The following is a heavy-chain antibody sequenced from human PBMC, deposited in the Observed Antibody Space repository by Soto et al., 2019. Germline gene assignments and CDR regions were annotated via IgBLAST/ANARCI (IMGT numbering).Heavy chain of an antibody. CDR1: GFTFSNYA. J-gene: IGHJ6*02. CDR2: VSYDGTNK. V-gene: IGHV3-30-3*01. CDR3: ARDGVSARKPYYDGLDV. D-gene: IGHD6-19*01. Sequence: QAGGSLRLSCVASGFTFSNYAMHWVRQAPGKGLEWVAVVSYDGTNKYYGGSVRGRFTVSRDNSNNTLYLQMNNLRSEDTAVYFCARDGVSARKPYYDGLDVWGQGTTVTVSS.